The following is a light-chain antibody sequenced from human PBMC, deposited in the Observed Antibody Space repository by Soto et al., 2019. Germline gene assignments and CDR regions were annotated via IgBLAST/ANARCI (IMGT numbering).Light chain of an antibody. CDR3: QQYNSYSGT. CDR1: QRISRW. CDR2: DAS. V-gene: IGKV1-5*01. Sequence: DIQMTQSPSTLSASVGDRVTITCRASQRISRWLAWYQQKPGIAPKLLIYDASSLQSGVPSRFSGSGSGTEFTLSISSLQPDDFATYYCQQYNSYSGTFGRGTKLEIK. J-gene: IGKJ2*01.